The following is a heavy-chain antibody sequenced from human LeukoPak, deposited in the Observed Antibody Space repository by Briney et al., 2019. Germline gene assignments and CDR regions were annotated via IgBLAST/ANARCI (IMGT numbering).Heavy chain of an antibody. Sequence: ASVKVSCKASGYTFTGYYMHWVRQAPGQGLEWMGWINPNSGGTNYTQKFPGRVTITRDTSISTAYIELSRLRSDDTAVYYCARDIPTAVVRGDSPPNYWGQGTLVTV. CDR2: INPNSGGT. D-gene: IGHD3-10*01. J-gene: IGHJ4*02. CDR1: GYTFTGYY. V-gene: IGHV1-2*02. CDR3: ARDIPTAVVRGDSPPNY.